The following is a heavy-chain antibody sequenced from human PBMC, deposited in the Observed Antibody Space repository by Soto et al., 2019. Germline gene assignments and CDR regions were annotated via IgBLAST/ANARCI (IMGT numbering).Heavy chain of an antibody. CDR1: GYNFAGYW. J-gene: IGHJ4*02. D-gene: IGHD3-3*01. V-gene: IGHV5-51*01. Sequence: GESLKISCKGSGYNFAGYWIAWVRQMPGKGLELMGIIYPSDSDTRYRPSFQGQVTISAGKSISSAYLQWSSLRASDTAMYYCARGGVSTRTFDYWGQGTPVTVSS. CDR3: ARGGVSTRTFDY. CDR2: IYPSDSDT.